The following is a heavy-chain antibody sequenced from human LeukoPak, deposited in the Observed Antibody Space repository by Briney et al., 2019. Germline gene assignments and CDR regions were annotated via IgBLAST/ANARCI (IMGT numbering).Heavy chain of an antibody. CDR2: IYYTGST. CDR1: GGSISSYY. J-gene: IGHJ4*02. Sequence: SETLSLTCTVSGGSISSYYWGWIRQPPGKGLEWIGYIYYTGSTNYNPSLKSRVTISVDTSKNQFSLKLSSVTAADTAVYYCARVRYCSGGSCYPNQYYFDYWGQGTLVTVSS. D-gene: IGHD2-15*01. CDR3: ARVRYCSGGSCYPNQYYFDY. V-gene: IGHV4-59*08.